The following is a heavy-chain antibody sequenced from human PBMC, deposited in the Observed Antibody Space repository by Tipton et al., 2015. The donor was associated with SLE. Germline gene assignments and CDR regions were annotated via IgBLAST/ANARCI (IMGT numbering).Heavy chain of an antibody. CDR1: GGSINGYY. V-gene: IGHV4-59*12. Sequence: TLSLTCTVSGGSINGYYWSWIRQPPGKGLEWIAFIYSTGSTNYNPSLKSRVTISVDTSKNHSSLKLISVTAADTAVYYCAREFLNPVTTVHYYFDLWGRGTLVTVSS. CDR3: AREFLNPVTTVHYYFDL. D-gene: IGHD4-11*01. J-gene: IGHJ2*01. CDR2: IYSTGST.